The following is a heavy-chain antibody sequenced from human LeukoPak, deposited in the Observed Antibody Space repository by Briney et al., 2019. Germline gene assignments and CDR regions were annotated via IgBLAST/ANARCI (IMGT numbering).Heavy chain of an antibody. V-gene: IGHV3-21*04. CDR2: ISSCSSYI. CDR1: GFTFSSYS. J-gene: IGHJ4*02. D-gene: IGHD1-26*01. CDR3: TKIGSGSYYPDY. Sequence: GGSLRLSCAASGFTFSSYSMNWVRQAPGKGLEWVSSISSCSSYIYYADSVKGRFIISRDNSKNTLSLQMSSLRAEDTAVCYCTKIGSGSYYPDYWGQGTLVTVSS.